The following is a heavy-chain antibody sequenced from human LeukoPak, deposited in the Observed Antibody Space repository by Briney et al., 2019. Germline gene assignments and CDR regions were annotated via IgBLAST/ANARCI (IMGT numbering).Heavy chain of an antibody. Sequence: SETLSLTCTVSGYSISSGYYWGWIRQPPGKGLEWIGSIYQSGSPYYNPSLKSRLTISVDTSKNQFSLKLRSVTAADTAVYYCARHEGYCSSNSCYRGWFDPWGQGTLVIVSS. D-gene: IGHD2-2*01. V-gene: IGHV4-38-2*02. CDR1: GYSISSGYY. CDR2: IYQSGSP. CDR3: ARHEGYCSSNSCYRGWFDP. J-gene: IGHJ5*02.